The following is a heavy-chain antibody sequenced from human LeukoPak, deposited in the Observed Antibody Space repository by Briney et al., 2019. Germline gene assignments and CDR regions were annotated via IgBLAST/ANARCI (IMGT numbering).Heavy chain of an antibody. CDR2: IIPIFAIV. D-gene: IGHD3-22*01. J-gene: IGHJ4*02. CDR3: ARADSSGYSLDENFDY. V-gene: IGHV1-69*04. CDR1: GGTLSSYA. Sequence: SVKVSCKASGGTLSSYALNWVRQAPGQGLGWIGRIIPIFAIVNYAQNFQGRVTITADKSTNTAYMELSSLRFEDTAFYYCARADSSGYSLDENFDYWGQGTLVTVSS.